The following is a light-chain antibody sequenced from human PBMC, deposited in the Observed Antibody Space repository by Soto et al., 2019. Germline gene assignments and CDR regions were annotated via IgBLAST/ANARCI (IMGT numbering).Light chain of an antibody. CDR3: QQYNNWLRGT. V-gene: IGKV3-15*01. CDR1: QSIGIT. Sequence: EIVMTQSPATLSASPGESATLSCRASQSIGITVAWYQQKPGQAPRLLIYGPSTRVTGIPARFSGSGSGTEFTLTISSLQSEDFAIYYCQQYNNWLRGTFGQGTKLEIK. CDR2: GPS. J-gene: IGKJ2*02.